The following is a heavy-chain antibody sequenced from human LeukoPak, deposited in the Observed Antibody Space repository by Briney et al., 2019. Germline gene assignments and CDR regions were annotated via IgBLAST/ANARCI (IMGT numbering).Heavy chain of an antibody. CDR3: ARQGELKWELLFYY. Sequence: SETLSLTYAVAGGSISSYYWSWIRPPPGKGLEWIGYIYYSGSTNYNPSRKSRVTISVDTSKNQFSLKLSSVTAADTAVYYCARQGELKWELLFYYWGQGTLVTVSS. CDR2: IYYSGST. CDR1: GGSISSYY. V-gene: IGHV4-59*08. J-gene: IGHJ4*02. D-gene: IGHD1-26*01.